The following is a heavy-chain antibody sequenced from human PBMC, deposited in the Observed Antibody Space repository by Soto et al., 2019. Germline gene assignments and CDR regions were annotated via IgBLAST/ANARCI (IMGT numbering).Heavy chain of an antibody. CDR2: MIPIFGTA. CDR3: ARGRSITLVRGFSYGMDV. V-gene: IGHV1-69*13. D-gene: IGHD3-10*01. J-gene: IGHJ6*02. Sequence: SVKVSCKASGCTFSSYAISWVRQAPGQRLEWMVGMIPIFGTANYAQKFQGRVTITADESTSTAYMELSSLRSEDTAACYCARGRSITLVRGFSYGMDVWGQGTTVTVSS. CDR1: GCTFSSYA.